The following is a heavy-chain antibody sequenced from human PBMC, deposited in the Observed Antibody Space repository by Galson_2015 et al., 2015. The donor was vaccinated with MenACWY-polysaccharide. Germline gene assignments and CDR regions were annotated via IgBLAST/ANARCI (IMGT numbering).Heavy chain of an antibody. Sequence: LVKPTQTLTLTCTFSGFSLDTTKMRVSWIRQPPGKALEWLARIDWDGDKYYPTSLKTRLTISKDTSKSQVVLTMTNMDPVDTATYYCVRESGSYYQMDYWGQGTLVTVSS. CDR2: IDWDGDK. V-gene: IGHV2-70*04. CDR3: VRESGSYYQMDY. CDR1: GFSLDTTKMR. J-gene: IGHJ4*02. D-gene: IGHD1-26*01.